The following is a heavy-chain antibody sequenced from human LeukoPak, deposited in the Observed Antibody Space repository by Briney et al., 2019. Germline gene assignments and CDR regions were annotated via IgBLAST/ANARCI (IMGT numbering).Heavy chain of an antibody. CDR2: IYYSGST. V-gene: IGHV4-59*01. Sequence: SETLSLTCTVSGGSISSYYWSWIRQPPGKGLEWIGYIYYSGSTNYNPSLKSRVTISVDTSKNQFSLKLSSVTAADTAVYYCARGGMVRGLMGWFDPWGQGTLVTVSS. CDR3: ARGGMVRGLMGWFDP. CDR1: GGSISSYY. J-gene: IGHJ5*02. D-gene: IGHD3-10*01.